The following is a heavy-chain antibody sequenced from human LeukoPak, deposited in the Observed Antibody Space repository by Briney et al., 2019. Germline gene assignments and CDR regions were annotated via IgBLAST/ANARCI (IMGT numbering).Heavy chain of an antibody. Sequence: GESLKISCKGSGYSFINYWIGWVRQMPGKGLEWMGFIYPGDSDTRYSPSFQGPVIISADKSIGTAYLQWNSLKASDTAVYYCARRPHYSNGNYYFDYWGQGTLVTVSS. J-gene: IGHJ4*02. CDR3: ARRPHYSNGNYYFDY. V-gene: IGHV5-51*01. CDR1: GYSFINYW. CDR2: IYPGDSDT. D-gene: IGHD6-25*01.